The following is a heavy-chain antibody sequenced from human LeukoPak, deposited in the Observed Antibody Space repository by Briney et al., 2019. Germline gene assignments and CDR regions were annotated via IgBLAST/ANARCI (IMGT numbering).Heavy chain of an antibody. D-gene: IGHD2-2*01. Sequence: PGGSLRLSCAASGFTFSTYWMHWVRQTPGKGLVWVSRIDTDGSSTTYADSVRGRFTISRDNSKNTLYLQMNSLRAEDTAVYYCAKEGIVVVPAATDFDYWGQGTLVTVSS. CDR3: AKEGIVVVPAATDFDY. J-gene: IGHJ4*02. CDR1: GFTFSTYW. V-gene: IGHV3-74*01. CDR2: IDTDGSST.